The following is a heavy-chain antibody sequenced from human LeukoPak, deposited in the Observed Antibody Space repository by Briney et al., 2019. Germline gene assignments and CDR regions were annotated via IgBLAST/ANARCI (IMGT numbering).Heavy chain of an antibody. V-gene: IGHV4-39*01. J-gene: IGHJ4*02. Sequence: SETLSRTCTISDGSVGSGTCYWGWIRHSPGKGLEWIGSIHYSGSSYYNPSLKSRAAIFVDTSRDQVSMDLSYVTAADTALYYCVRHISANTGYFDSCGQGTLVTVSS. CDR1: DGSVGSGTCY. CDR2: IHYSGSS. CDR3: VRHISANTGYFDS.